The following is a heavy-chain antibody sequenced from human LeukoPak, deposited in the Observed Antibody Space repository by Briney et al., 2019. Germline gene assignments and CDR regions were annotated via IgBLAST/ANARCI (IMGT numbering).Heavy chain of an antibody. CDR1: GYSFTSYW. V-gene: IGHV5-51*01. J-gene: IGHJ3*02. CDR2: IYPGDSDT. D-gene: IGHD6-19*01. CDR3: ARRIRYSSGPTAFDI. Sequence: GESLKISCKDSGYSFTSYWIGWVRQMPGKGLEWMGIIYPGDSDTRYSPSFQGQVTISADKSISTAYLQWSSLKASDTAMYYCARRIRYSSGPTAFDIWGQGTMVTVSS.